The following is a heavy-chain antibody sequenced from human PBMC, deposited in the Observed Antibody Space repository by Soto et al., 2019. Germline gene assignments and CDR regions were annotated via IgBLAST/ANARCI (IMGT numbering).Heavy chain of an antibody. V-gene: IGHV3-15*01. CDR1: GFTFSNVW. J-gene: IGHJ4*02. CDR3: TTGSVY. CDR2: IKSKTDGGTA. Sequence: EVHLVESGGGLVKPGGSLRLSCAASGFTFSNVWMSWVRQAPGKGLGWVSRIKSKTDGGTADYAAPVKGRCSISRDDSKNTLYLQMISLKTVDTAVYYCTTGSVYWGQGTLVTVSS.